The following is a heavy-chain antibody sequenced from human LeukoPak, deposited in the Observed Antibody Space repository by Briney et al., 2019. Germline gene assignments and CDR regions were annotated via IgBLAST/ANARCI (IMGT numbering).Heavy chain of an antibody. CDR3: AQTHRGYYDSSGYYGA. CDR1: GYTFTSYG. V-gene: IGHV1-18*01. D-gene: IGHD3-22*01. Sequence: EASVKVSCKASGYTFTSYGISWVRQAPGQGLEWMGWISAYNGNTNYAQKLQGRVTMTTDTSTSTACMELRSLRSDDTAVYYCAQTHRGYYDSSGYYGAWGQGTLVTVSS. J-gene: IGHJ5*02. CDR2: ISAYNGNT.